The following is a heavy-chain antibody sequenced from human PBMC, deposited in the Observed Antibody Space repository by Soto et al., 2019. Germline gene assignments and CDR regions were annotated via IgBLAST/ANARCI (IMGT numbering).Heavy chain of an antibody. Sequence: GGSLRLSCAASGFTFSSYWMHWVRQAPEKGLVWVSRINSDGSSTSYADSVKGRFTISRDNAKNTLYLQMNSLRAEDTAVYYCARDPMATVTNDYWGQGTLVTVSS. J-gene: IGHJ4*02. CDR1: GFTFSSYW. CDR2: INSDGSST. CDR3: ARDPMATVTNDY. V-gene: IGHV3-74*01. D-gene: IGHD4-17*01.